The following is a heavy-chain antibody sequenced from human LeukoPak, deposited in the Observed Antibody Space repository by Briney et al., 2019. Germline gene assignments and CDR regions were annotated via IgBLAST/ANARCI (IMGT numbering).Heavy chain of an antibody. V-gene: IGHV1-69*05. CDR1: GGTFSSYA. CDR2: IIPIFGTA. Sequence: GASVKVSCKASGGTFSSYAISWVRQAPGQGLEWMGGIIPIFGTANYAQKFQGRVTITTDESTSTAYRELSSLRSEDTAVYYCARPMWSGYSTLDDAFDIWGQGTMVTVSS. D-gene: IGHD3-3*01. CDR3: ARPMWSGYSTLDDAFDI. J-gene: IGHJ3*02.